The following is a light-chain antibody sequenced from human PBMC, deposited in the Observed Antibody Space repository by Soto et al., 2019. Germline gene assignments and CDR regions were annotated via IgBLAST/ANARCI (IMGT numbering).Light chain of an antibody. CDR1: QTVNSR. Sequence: IVLTQSPGPLSLSPGERATLSCRASQTVNSRLAWYQHKPGQAPRLLIYHTSNRATGIPARFSGSGSGTDCTLTINSLEPDDVAVYYCQQRDSWPITLGQGTRLEIK. V-gene: IGKV3-11*01. J-gene: IGKJ5*01. CDR3: QQRDSWPIT. CDR2: HTS.